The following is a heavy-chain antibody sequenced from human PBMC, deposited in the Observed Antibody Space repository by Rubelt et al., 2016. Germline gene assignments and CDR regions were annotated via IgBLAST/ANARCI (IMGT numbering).Heavy chain of an antibody. J-gene: IGHJ4*02. Sequence: VQLVESGGGVVQPGRSLRLSCAASGFTFSSYSMNWVRQAPGKGLEWVSSISSSSSYIYYADSVKGRFTISRDNAKNSLYLQMHSLRDEDTAVYYCTTDPSYCGGDCSLHFDYWGQGTLVTVSS. V-gene: IGHV3-21*01. CDR1: GFTFSSYS. CDR2: ISSSSSYI. CDR3: TTDPSYCGGDCSLHFDY. D-gene: IGHD2-21*02.